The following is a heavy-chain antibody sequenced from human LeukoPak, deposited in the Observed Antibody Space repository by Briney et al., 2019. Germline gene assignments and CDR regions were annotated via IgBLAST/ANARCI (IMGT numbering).Heavy chain of an antibody. J-gene: IGHJ6*02. Sequence: GGSLRLSCAASGFTFSTYYMHWVRQAPGKGLVWVSRINSDGSTTNYADSVKGRFTISRDNAKNTLYLQMNSLRAEDAAVYYCARGSGSHRASGMDVWGQGTTVTVSS. CDR1: GFTFSTYY. CDR3: ARGSGSHRASGMDV. CDR2: INSDGSTT. D-gene: IGHD1-26*01. V-gene: IGHV3-74*01.